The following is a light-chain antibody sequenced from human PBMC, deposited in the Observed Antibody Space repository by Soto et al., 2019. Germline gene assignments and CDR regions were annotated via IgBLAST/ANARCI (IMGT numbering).Light chain of an antibody. Sequence: QSVLTQPASVSGSPGQSITISCTGTSSDVGSYNLVSWYQQHPGKAPKLMIYEVSKRPSGVSNRFSGSKSGNTASLTISGFQAEDEADYYCCSYAGSSTLYVFGTGTKATVL. CDR2: EVS. V-gene: IGLV2-23*02. CDR3: CSYAGSSTLYV. CDR1: SSDVGSYNL. J-gene: IGLJ1*01.